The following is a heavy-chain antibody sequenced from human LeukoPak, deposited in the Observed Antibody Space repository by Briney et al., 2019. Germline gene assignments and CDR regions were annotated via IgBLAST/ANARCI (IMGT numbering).Heavy chain of an antibody. V-gene: IGHV3-30*03. D-gene: IGHD2-2*01. Sequence: PGGSLRLSCAASGFTFSSYGMPWVRQAPGKGLEWVAVISYDGSNKYYADSVKGRFTISRDNSKNTLYLQMNSLRAEDTAVYYCARDREYQLPFDYWGQGTLVTVSS. CDR3: ARDREYQLPFDY. CDR1: GFTFSSYG. CDR2: ISYDGSNK. J-gene: IGHJ4*02.